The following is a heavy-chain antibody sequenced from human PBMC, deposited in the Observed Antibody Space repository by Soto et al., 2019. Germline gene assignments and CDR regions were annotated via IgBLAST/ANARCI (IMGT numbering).Heavy chain of an antibody. J-gene: IGHJ6*03. Sequence: GGSLRLSCAASGFTFSSYAMSWVRQAPGKGLEWVSAISGSGGSTYYADSVKGRFTISRDNSKNTLYLQMNSLRAEDTAVYYCAKGGAARNDYYYYMDVWGKGTTVTVSS. D-gene: IGHD6-6*01. CDR2: ISGSGGST. CDR3: AKGGAARNDYYYYMDV. CDR1: GFTFSSYA. V-gene: IGHV3-23*01.